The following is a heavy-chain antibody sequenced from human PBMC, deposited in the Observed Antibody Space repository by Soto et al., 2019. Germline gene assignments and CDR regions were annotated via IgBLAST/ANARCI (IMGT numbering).Heavy chain of an antibody. D-gene: IGHD2-15*01. J-gene: IGHJ3*02. CDR2: ISGSGGST. CDR3: AKLGRKDDQVVVAATAYFRAFDI. Sequence: GGSLRLSCAASGFTFSSYAMRWVRQAPGKGLEWVSAISGSGGSTYYADSVKGRFTISRDNSKNTLYLQLNSLRAEDTAVYYCAKLGRKDDQVVVAATAYFRAFDIWGQGTMDTVSS. V-gene: IGHV3-23*01. CDR1: GFTFSSYA.